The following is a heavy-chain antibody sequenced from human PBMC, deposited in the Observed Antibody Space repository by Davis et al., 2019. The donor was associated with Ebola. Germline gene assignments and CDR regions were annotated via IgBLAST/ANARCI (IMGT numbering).Heavy chain of an antibody. D-gene: IGHD3-9*01. Sequence: SVKVSCKSSGGTFSSFAVGWVRQAPGQRLEWLGGIIPLFRSPNYAQKFQGRLTISAEEVTKTVYMELSSLRSEDTAVYFCARVQTGFYFDSSDSPSWLDPWGQGTLVTVSS. J-gene: IGHJ5*02. V-gene: IGHV1-69*13. CDR3: ARVQTGFYFDSSDSPSWLDP. CDR2: IIPLFRSP. CDR1: GGTFSSFA.